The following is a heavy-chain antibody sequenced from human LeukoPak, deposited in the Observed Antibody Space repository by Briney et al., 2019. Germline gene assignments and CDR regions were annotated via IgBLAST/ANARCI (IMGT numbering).Heavy chain of an antibody. J-gene: IGHJ4*02. CDR1: GYTFTVYY. Sequence: ASVTVSCTASGYTFTVYYMHWVRPAPGQGLEWMGRINPNSGGTNYAQKLQGRATLTTDTSTSTAYMELRSLRSDDTAVYYCARHFYGSGTYYHFDYWGQGTLVTVSS. CDR3: ARHFYGSGTYYHFDY. CDR2: INPNSGGT. D-gene: IGHD3-10*01. V-gene: IGHV1-2*06.